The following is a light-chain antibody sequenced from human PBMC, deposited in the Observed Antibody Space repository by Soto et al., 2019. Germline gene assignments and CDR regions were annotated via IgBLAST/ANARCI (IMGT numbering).Light chain of an antibody. Sequence: DIQMTQSPSTLSASVGDRVTITCRASQSISNWLAWYQQKPGKAPKLLIYDASSLESGVPSRFSGSGSGTEFTLTISSLQPDDFATYYCQQSYSAQYTFGQGTMLEIK. CDR1: QSISNW. J-gene: IGKJ2*01. CDR3: QQSYSAQYT. V-gene: IGKV1-5*01. CDR2: DAS.